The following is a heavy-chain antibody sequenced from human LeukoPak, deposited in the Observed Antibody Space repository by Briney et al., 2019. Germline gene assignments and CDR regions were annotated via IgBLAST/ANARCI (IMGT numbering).Heavy chain of an antibody. V-gene: IGHV1-18*01. J-gene: IGHJ4*02. CDR1: GYTFTSYG. CDR3: ARTPGIAVAGGYFDY. D-gene: IGHD6-19*01. Sequence: ASVKVSCKASGYTFTSYGISWVRQAPGQGLEWMGWVSVYNGNTKYAQELQGRVTMTTDTSTSTAYMELRSLRSDDTAVYCCARTPGIAVAGGYFDYWGQGTLVTVSS. CDR2: VSVYNGNT.